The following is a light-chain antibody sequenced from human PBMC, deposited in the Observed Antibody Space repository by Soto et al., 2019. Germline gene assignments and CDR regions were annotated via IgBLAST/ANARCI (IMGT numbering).Light chain of an antibody. CDR2: YAS. V-gene: IGKV3-20*01. CDR1: QSISNNY. Sequence: EVVLTQSPGTLSLSPGERATLSCRASQSISNNYLAWYQQKPRRAPRLLIYYASSSRTGIPDRFSGSGSGTKFTLTITRLEPEDFAVYYCQRYDSSFTFGPETKVDIK. J-gene: IGKJ3*01. CDR3: QRYDSSFT.